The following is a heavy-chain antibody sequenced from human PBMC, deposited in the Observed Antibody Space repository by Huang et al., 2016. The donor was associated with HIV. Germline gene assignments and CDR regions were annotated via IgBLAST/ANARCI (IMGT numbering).Heavy chain of an antibody. J-gene: IGHJ4*01. CDR1: EYTFTGYY. CDR2: INPNSGGT. CDR3: ARPAHYYDSSGYLKY. D-gene: IGHD3-22*01. Sequence: QVQLVQSGAEVKKPGASVKVSCKASEYTFTGYYMHWVRQDPGQGLEWMGWINPNSGGTNYAQKFQGRVTMTRDTSISTAYMELSRLRSDDTAVYYCARPAHYYDSSGYLKYWGQGTLVTISS. V-gene: IGHV1-2*02.